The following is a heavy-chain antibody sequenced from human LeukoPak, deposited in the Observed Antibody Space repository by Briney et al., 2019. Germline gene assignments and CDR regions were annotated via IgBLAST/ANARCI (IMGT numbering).Heavy chain of an antibody. CDR2: IYYSGST. CDR1: GGSISSYY. J-gene: IGHJ4*02. V-gene: IGHV4-59*01. D-gene: IGHD3-3*01. Sequence: SETLSLTCTVSGGSISSYYWSWIRQPPGKGLEWIGYIYYSGSTNYNPSLKSRVTISVDTSKNQFSQKLSSVTAADTAVYYCARAYYDFWSGYEYYFDYWGQGTLVTVSS. CDR3: ARAYYDFWSGYEYYFDY.